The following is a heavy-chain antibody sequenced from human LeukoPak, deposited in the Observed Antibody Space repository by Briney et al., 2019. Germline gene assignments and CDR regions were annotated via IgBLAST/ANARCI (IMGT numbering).Heavy chain of an antibody. V-gene: IGHV1-2*06. D-gene: IGHD1-7*01. CDR3: ARENWYYDY. J-gene: IGHJ4*02. CDR1: GYTFTSYD. Sequence: ASVKVSCKASGYTFTSYDINWVRQATGQGLEWMGHIYPNTGGTSYAQRFQGRVTMTSDTSVSTVYMELSSLISDDTAAYYCARENWYYDYWGQGTLVTVSS. CDR2: IYPNTGGT.